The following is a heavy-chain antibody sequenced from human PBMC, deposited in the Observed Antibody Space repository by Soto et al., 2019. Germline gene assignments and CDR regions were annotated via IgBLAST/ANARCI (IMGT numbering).Heavy chain of an antibody. D-gene: IGHD3-16*02. CDR1: GGTFSSYA. CDR2: IIPIFGTA. V-gene: IGHV1-69*01. CDR3: ARVPHLDMITFGGVIVDY. Sequence: QVQLVQSGAEVKKPGSSVKVSCKASGGTFSSYAISWVRQAPGQGLEWMGGIIPIFGTANYAQKFQGRVTITADESTSTAYMELSSLRSEDTAGYYCARVPHLDMITFGGVIVDYWGQGTLVTVSS. J-gene: IGHJ4*02.